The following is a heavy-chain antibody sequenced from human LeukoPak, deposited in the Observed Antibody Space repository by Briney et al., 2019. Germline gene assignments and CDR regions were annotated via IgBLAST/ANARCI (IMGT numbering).Heavy chain of an antibody. J-gene: IGHJ4*02. CDR1: GGSSSDW. D-gene: IGHD3-22*01. V-gene: IGHV4-4*02. Sequence: SETLSLTCAVSGGSSSDWWSWVRQPPGKGLEWIAEISHSGITNYNPSLKSRVTISVDTSKNQFSLKLSSVTAADTAVYYCARQYYYDSSGYYYFYYFDYWGQGTLVTVSS. CDR2: ISHSGIT. CDR3: ARQYYYDSSGYYYFYYFDY.